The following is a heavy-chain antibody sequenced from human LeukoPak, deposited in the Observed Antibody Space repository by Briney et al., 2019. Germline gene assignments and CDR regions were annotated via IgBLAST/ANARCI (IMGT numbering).Heavy chain of an antibody. CDR3: ARRVWFGESVWFDP. CDR1: GGSFSGYY. Sequence: SETLSLTCAVYGGSFSGYYWSWIRQPPGKGLEWIGEISHSGSTNYNPSLKSRVTISVDTSKNQFSLKLSSVTAADTAVYYCARRVWFGESVWFDPWGQGTLVTVSS. V-gene: IGHV4-34*01. D-gene: IGHD3-10*01. J-gene: IGHJ5*02. CDR2: ISHSGST.